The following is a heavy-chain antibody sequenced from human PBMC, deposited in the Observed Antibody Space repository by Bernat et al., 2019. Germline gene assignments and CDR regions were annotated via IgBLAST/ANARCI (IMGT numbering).Heavy chain of an antibody. CDR2: IKSKTDGGTT. J-gene: IGHJ6*02. CDR1: GFTFNNAW. CDR3: AKRPGYQIGMDV. V-gene: IGHV3-15*07. Sequence: EVQLVESGGGLVKPGGSLRLSCAASGFTFNNAWMNWVRQASGKGLEWVGRIKSKTDGGTTDYAAPVKGRFTISRDDSKNTLYLQMNSLRVEDTAVFYCAKRPGYQIGMDVWGQGTTVTVSS. D-gene: IGHD6-13*01.